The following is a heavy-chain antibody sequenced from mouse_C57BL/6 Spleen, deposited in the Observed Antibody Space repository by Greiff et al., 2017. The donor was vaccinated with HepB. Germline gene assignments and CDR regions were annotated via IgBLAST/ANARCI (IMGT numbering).Heavy chain of an antibody. Sequence: QLQQSGPELVKPGASVKISCKAPGYAFSSSWMNWVKQRPGKGLEGIGRIYPGDGDTNYNGKFKGKATLTTDKSSSTAYMQLSSLNSEDSAVYYCSGSNLYDGFYFDYWGQGTTLTVSS. V-gene: IGHV1-82*01. CDR1: GYAFSSSW. CDR3: SGSNLYDGFYFDY. J-gene: IGHJ2*01. D-gene: IGHD2-3*01. CDR2: IYPGDGDT.